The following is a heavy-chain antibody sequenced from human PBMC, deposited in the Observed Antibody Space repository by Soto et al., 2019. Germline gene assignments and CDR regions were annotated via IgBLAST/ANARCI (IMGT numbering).Heavy chain of an antibody. V-gene: IGHV3-21*01. CDR2: ISSSSSYI. Sequence: AGGSLRLSCAASGFTFSSYSMNWVRQAPGKGLEWVSSISSSSSYIYYADSVKGRFTISRDNAKNSLYLQMNSLRAEDTAVYYCARDARGVHDFWSGYPNWFDPWGQGTLVTVSS. J-gene: IGHJ5*02. CDR3: ARDARGVHDFWSGYPNWFDP. CDR1: GFTFSSYS. D-gene: IGHD3-3*01.